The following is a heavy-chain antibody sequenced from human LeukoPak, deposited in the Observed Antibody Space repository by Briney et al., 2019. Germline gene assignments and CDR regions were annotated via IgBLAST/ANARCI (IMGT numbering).Heavy chain of an antibody. CDR1: GFTFSSYG. J-gene: IGHJ1*01. CDR3: AKPTTGRGSFLTEY. D-gene: IGHD1-26*01. CDR2: IWDDGRGK. Sequence: PGGSLRLSCAASGFTFSSYGIHWVRQAPGEGLEWVAVIWDDGRGKYYAHSVKGRFSIPRDNSRNDSYLQLDRLAADARAGDFFAKPTTGRGSFLTEYGGQGTLVTVSS. V-gene: IGHV3-33*06.